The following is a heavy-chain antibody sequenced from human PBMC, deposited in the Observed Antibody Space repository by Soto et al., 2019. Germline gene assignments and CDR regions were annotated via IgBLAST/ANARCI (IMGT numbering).Heavy chain of an antibody. CDR1: GFTFSSYW. D-gene: IGHD1-26*01. Sequence: GGSLRLSCAASGFTFSSYWMHWVRQAPGKGLVWVSHINSDGSSTSYADSVKGLFTISIDNAKNTLYRQMNSLRAEDTAVYYCARDRARREVDYWGQGTLVTVSS. CDR2: INSDGSST. J-gene: IGHJ4*02. CDR3: ARDRARREVDY. V-gene: IGHV3-74*01.